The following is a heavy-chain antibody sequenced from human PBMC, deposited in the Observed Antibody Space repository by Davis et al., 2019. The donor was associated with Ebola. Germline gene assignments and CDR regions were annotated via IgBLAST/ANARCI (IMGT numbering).Heavy chain of an antibody. Sequence: PGGSLRLSCAASGFTFSTYSINWVRQAPGKGLEWVSSISSGSSYIYYADSVRGRFTISRDNAKNTLYLQMDSLRAEDTAVYYCARPGLSGNYRALYFYYYMDVWGKGTTVTVSS. J-gene: IGHJ6*03. D-gene: IGHD1-26*01. CDR3: ARPGLSGNYRALYFYYYMDV. CDR1: GFTFSTYS. CDR2: ISSGSSYI. V-gene: IGHV3-21*01.